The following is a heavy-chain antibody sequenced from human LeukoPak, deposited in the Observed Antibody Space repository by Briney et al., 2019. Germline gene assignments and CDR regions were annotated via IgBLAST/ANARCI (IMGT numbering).Heavy chain of an antibody. CDR3: ATHDEGSFFES. CDR2: ISYFGSA. J-gene: IGHJ4*02. V-gene: IGHV4-39*01. D-gene: IGHD3-3*02. Sequence: SETLSLTCTVSGGSVRTTRYYWAWIRQAPGKGLEWIVSISYFGSAYYRPSLQSRATVSMDSSKTQISLTLSSVTATDTALYYCATHDEGSFFESWGQGALVTVS. CDR1: GGSVRTTRYY.